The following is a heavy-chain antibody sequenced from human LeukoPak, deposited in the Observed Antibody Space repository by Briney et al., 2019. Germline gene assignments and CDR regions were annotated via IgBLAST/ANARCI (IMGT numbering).Heavy chain of an antibody. J-gene: IGHJ4*02. D-gene: IGHD5-24*01. CDR3: ARGRRWLQLSPFDY. Sequence: SETLSLTWAVYGGSFSGYYWSWIRQPPGKGLEWIGEINHSGSTNYNPSLKSRVTISVDTSKNQFSLKLSSVTAADTAVYYCARGRRWLQLSPFDYWGQGTLVTVSS. V-gene: IGHV4-34*01. CDR2: INHSGST. CDR1: GGSFSGYY.